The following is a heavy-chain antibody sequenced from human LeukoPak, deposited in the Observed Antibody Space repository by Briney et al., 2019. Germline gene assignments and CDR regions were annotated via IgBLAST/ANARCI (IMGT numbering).Heavy chain of an antibody. Sequence: TLSLTCTVSGGSISSGSDYCSWIRQTAGKGLEWIGRSYSSGSTNYNPSLKSRVSISVDTSKNQFSLRLSSVTAADTAVYYCARGSRYSSGYDYIDHWGQGTLVTVSS. CDR2: SYSSGST. D-gene: IGHD3-22*01. V-gene: IGHV4-61*02. CDR1: GGSISSGSDY. J-gene: IGHJ4*02. CDR3: ARGSRYSSGYDYIDH.